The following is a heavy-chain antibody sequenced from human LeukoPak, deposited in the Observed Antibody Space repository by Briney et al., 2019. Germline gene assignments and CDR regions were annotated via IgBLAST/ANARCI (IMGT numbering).Heavy chain of an antibody. CDR2: MNPNSGNT. CDR3: ARDRYDSSGYYPDI. D-gene: IGHD3-22*01. V-gene: IGHV1-8*01. Sequence: ASVKVFCKASGYTFTSYDINWVRQATGQGLEWMGWMNPNSGNTGYAQKFQGRVTMTRNTSISTAYMELSSLRSEDTAVYYCARDRYDSSGYYPDIWGQGTLVTVSS. J-gene: IGHJ4*02. CDR1: GYTFTSYD.